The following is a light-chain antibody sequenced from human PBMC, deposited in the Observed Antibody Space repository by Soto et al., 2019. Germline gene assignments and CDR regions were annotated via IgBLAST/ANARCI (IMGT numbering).Light chain of an antibody. CDR3: SSYTDSSNYV. V-gene: IGLV2-14*01. Sequence: QSALTQPASVSGSPGQSITISCTGTSSDLAFYNYVSWYQQQPGKAPKLMIYQVTNRPSGVSNRFSGSRSGNTASLTISGLQAEDEADYYCSSYTDSSNYVFGTGTKVTVL. CDR2: QVT. J-gene: IGLJ1*01. CDR1: SSDLAFYNY.